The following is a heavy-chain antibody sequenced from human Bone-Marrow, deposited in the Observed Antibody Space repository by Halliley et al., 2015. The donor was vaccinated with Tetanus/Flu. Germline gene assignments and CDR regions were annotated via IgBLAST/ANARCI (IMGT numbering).Heavy chain of an antibody. V-gene: IGHV3-49*04. J-gene: IGHJ4*02. CDR3: IRDRTSFDY. D-gene: IGHD3-16*01. CDR1: GFNFDDDA. Sequence: SLRLSCTASGFNFDDDAMTWVRQAPGKGLEWVGFIRSKSYGGTPEYAASVRGRFSISRDDYKNIAYLQTNSLKTEDTAIYYCIRDRTSFDYWGQGTLVTVSP. CDR2: IRSKSYGGTP.